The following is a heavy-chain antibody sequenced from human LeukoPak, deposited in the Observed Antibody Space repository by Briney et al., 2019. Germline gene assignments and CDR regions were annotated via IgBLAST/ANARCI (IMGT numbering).Heavy chain of an antibody. CDR3: ARDGAAAGNLLYYYYYYMDV. V-gene: IGHV1-2*02. CDR2: INPNSGGT. Sequence: ASVKVSCKASGYTFTGYYMHWVRQAPGQGLEWMGWINPNSGGTNYAQKFQGRVTMTRDTSISTAYMELSRLRSDDTAVYYCARDGAAAGNLLYYYYYYMDVWGKGTTVTISS. CDR1: GYTFTGYY. D-gene: IGHD6-13*01. J-gene: IGHJ6*03.